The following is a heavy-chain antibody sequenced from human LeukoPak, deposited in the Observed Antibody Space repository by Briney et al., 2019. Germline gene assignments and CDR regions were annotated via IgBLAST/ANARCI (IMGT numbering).Heavy chain of an antibody. Sequence: PSETLSLTCSVSGDSVSTSHWSWIRQPPGKGLEWVGYIHHSGNTNYNPSLKSRVTISVDTSKNQFSLKLISVTAADTAVYYCARDRGVYDSSGSPQPFYSDCWGQGALVTVSS. CDR3: ARDRGVYDSSGSPQPFYSDC. D-gene: IGHD3-22*01. CDR1: GDSVSTSH. CDR2: IHHSGNT. J-gene: IGHJ4*02. V-gene: IGHV4-59*02.